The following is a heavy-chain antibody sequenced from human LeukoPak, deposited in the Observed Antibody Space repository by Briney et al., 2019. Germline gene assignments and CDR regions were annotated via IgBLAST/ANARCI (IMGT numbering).Heavy chain of an antibody. CDR3: ARVQGVHDFWSDYFYNWFDP. D-gene: IGHD3-3*01. CDR2: INHSGST. V-gene: IGHV4-34*01. Sequence: SETLSLTCAVYGGSFSGYYWSWIRQPPGKGLEWIGEINHSGSTNYNPSLKSRVTISVDTSKNQFSLKLSSVTAADTAVYFCARVQGVHDFWSDYFYNWFDPWGQGTLVTVSS. CDR1: GGSFSGYY. J-gene: IGHJ5*02.